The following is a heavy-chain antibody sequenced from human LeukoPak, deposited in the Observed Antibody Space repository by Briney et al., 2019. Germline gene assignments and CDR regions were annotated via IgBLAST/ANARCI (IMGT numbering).Heavy chain of an antibody. Sequence: AGGSLRLSCAASGFTFSRYSMNWVRQAPGKGLEWVSSISSSSNYIYYADSLKVRFSISRDNARNSLFLQMNSLRAEDTAVYYCARAVAGPAGEYYFDYWGQGTLVTVSS. D-gene: IGHD6-19*01. J-gene: IGHJ4*02. V-gene: IGHV3-21*01. CDR3: ARAVAGPAGEYYFDY. CDR1: GFTFSRYS. CDR2: ISSSSNYI.